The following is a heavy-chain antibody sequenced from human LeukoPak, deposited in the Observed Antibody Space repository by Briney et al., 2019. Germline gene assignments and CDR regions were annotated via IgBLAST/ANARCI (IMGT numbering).Heavy chain of an antibody. Sequence: EASVKVSCKASGYTFTSYGISWVRQAPGQGLEWMGWISAYNGNTNYAQKLQGRVTMTTDTSTSTAYMELRSLRSDDTAVYYCARVLFQSPVEMATSSFDYWGQGTLVTVSS. CDR2: ISAYNGNT. V-gene: IGHV1-18*01. CDR3: ARVLFQSPVEMATSSFDY. CDR1: GYTFTSYG. D-gene: IGHD5-24*01. J-gene: IGHJ4*02.